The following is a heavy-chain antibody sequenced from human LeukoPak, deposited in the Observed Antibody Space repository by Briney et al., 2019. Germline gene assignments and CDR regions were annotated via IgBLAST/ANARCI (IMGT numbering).Heavy chain of an antibody. CDR2: IIPIFGTA. Sequence: SVKVSCKASGGTFSSYAISWVRQAPGQGLEWMGGIIPIFGTANYAQKFQGRVTITTDESTSTAYMELSSLRSEDTAVYYCARDGAYYCDSSGYSAYYYYYMDVWGKGTTVTVSS. CDR3: ARDGAYYCDSSGYSAYYYYYMDV. V-gene: IGHV1-69*05. D-gene: IGHD3-22*01. J-gene: IGHJ6*03. CDR1: GGTFSSYA.